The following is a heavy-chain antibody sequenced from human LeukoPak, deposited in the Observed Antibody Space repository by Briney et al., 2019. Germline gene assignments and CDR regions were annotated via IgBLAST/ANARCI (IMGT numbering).Heavy chain of an antibody. Sequence: GGFLRLSCAASGFTFSSYGMHWVRQAPGKGLEWVAVISYDGSNKYYADSVKGRFTISRDNSKNTLYLQMNSLRAEDTAVYYCARDPEESSSWQSNYFDYWGQGTLVTVSS. CDR3: ARDPEESSSWQSNYFDY. J-gene: IGHJ4*02. D-gene: IGHD6-13*01. CDR1: GFTFSSYG. V-gene: IGHV3-30*03. CDR2: ISYDGSNK.